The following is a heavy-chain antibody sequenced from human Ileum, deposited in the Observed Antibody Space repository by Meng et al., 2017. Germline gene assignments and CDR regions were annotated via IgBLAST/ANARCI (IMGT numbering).Heavy chain of an antibody. CDR2: AGT. CDR1: GGSVSTSDYQ. J-gene: IGHJ4*02. V-gene: IGHV4-61*08. CDR3: ARDHWGSLDY. D-gene: IGHD7-27*01. Sequence: VQVKESGPGVVGPSAPLSLTCTGSGGSVSTSDYQWGWIRQPPGKGLEWIGYAGTNYNPSLKSRVTISVDTSKRQFSLKLTSVTAADTAVYYCARDHWGSLDYWGQGILVTVSS.